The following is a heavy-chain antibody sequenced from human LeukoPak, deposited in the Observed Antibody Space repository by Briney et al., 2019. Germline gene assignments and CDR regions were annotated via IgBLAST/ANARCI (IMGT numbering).Heavy chain of an antibody. CDR1: GFSFNTFI. Sequence: GGALRLFCAAFGFSFNTFIMRWVRQAPGKGLEDVSGIASNGGTKYYADSVKGRFTISRDNFKNTVYLQMDSLRTEDMAVYYCAREYCTTNNCYNWGLGYWGQGTLVTVSS. D-gene: IGHD2-2*02. CDR3: AREYCTTNNCYNWGLGY. V-gene: IGHV3-64*02. CDR2: IASNGGTK. J-gene: IGHJ4*02.